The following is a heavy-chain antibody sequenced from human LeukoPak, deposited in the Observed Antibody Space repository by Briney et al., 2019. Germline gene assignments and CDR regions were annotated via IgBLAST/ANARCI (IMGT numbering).Heavy chain of an antibody. V-gene: IGHV1-18*01. D-gene: IGHD6-19*01. CDR1: GHTFTSYG. CDR2: ISGYNGNT. Sequence: GASVKVSCKASGHTFTSYGFNWVRQAPGQRLEWMGWISGYNGNTDYAQKVQGRVTMTTDTATTSAYMESRSLRSDDTAVYFCAASGWSKPYYFDSWGQGTLVTASS. J-gene: IGHJ4*02. CDR3: AASGWSKPYYFDS.